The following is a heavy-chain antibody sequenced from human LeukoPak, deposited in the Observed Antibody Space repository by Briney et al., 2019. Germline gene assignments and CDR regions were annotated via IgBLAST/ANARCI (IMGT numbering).Heavy chain of an antibody. CDR1: GFTFSSYA. V-gene: IGHV3-23*01. CDR2: ISDSGGNT. J-gene: IGHJ4*02. D-gene: IGHD6-19*01. Sequence: PGGSLRLSCAASGFTFSSYAMSWVRQAPGQGLEWVSAISDSGGNTYYADSVKGRFIISRDNSKNTLYLQMNSLRAEDTAVYYCAKQDIRSSAWYDWGQGTLVTVSS. CDR3: AKQDIRSSAWYD.